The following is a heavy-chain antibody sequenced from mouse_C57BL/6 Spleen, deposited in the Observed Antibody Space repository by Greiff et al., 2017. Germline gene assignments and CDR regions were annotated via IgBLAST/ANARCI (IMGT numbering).Heavy chain of an antibody. Sequence: EVKLQESGPGLVKPSQSLSLTCSVTGYSITSGYYWNWLRQFPGNKLEWMGYIRYDGSNNYNPSLKNRISITRDPSKHQFFLKLNSVTTEDTATYYCAIEGILGAMDYWGQGTSVTVSS. V-gene: IGHV3-6*01. CDR3: AIEGILGAMDY. CDR1: GYSITSGYY. CDR2: IRYDGSN. J-gene: IGHJ4*01.